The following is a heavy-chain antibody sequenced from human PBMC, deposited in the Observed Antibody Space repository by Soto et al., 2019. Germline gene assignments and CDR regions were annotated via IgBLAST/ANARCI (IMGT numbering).Heavy chain of an antibody. D-gene: IGHD6-13*01. CDR1: GGSFSGYY. Sequence: SETLSLTCAVYGGSFSGYYWSWIRQPPGKGLEWIGEINHSGSTNYNPSLKSRVTISVDTSKNQFSLKLSSVTAADTAVYYCARVYSSSWYSLDLYYYYGMDVWGQGTTVT. CDR3: ARVYSSSWYSLDLYYYYGMDV. V-gene: IGHV4-34*01. J-gene: IGHJ6*02. CDR2: INHSGST.